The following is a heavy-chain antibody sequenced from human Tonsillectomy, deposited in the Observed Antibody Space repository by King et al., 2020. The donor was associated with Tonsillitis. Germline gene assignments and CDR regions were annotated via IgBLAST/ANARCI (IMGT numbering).Heavy chain of an antibody. V-gene: IGHV3-11*05. CDR1: GFTFIDYY. CDR3: ARDISNYGFDY. D-gene: IGHD4-17*01. J-gene: IGHJ4*02. CDR2: ISNSVIYT. Sequence: VQLVESGGGLVKPGGSLRLSCAASGFTFIDYYMSWIRQAPVKGREWGSHISNSVIYTNDADSVKGRFSISRDNAKTSLYLQMNSLRAEDTAVYYCARDISNYGFDYWGQGTLVTVSS.